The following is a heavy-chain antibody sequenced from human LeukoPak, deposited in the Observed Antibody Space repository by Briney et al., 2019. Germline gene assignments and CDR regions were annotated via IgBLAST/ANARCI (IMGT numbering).Heavy chain of an antibody. CDR1: GGSFSGYY. J-gene: IGHJ4*02. Sequence: SETLSLTCAVYGGSFSGYYWSSIRQPPGKGLEWIGEINHSGSTNYNPSLKSRVTISVATSTNKLSLTLTSVPSAATAVYDCARRFWSGYLADWGQGTLVTVSS. V-gene: IGHV4-34*01. CDR3: ARRFWSGYLAD. D-gene: IGHD3-3*01. CDR2: INHSGST.